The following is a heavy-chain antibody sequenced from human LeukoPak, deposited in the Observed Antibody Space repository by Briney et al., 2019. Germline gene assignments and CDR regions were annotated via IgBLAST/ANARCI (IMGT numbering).Heavy chain of an antibody. D-gene: IGHD3-10*01. CDR3: ARSLMVRGGNWFDP. J-gene: IGHJ5*02. V-gene: IGHV1-2*02. CDR2: INPNSGGT. CDR1: GYTFTGYY. Sequence: ASVKVSCKASGYTFTGYYMHWVRQAPGQGLEWMGWINPNSGGTNYAQKFQGRVTMTRDTSISTAYMELSRLRSDDTAVYYCARSLMVRGGNWFDPWGQGTLVTVSS.